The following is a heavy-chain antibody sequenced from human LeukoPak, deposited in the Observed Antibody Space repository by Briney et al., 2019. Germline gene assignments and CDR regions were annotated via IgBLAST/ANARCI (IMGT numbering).Heavy chain of an antibody. CDR3: ARGTLGAWGW. D-gene: IGHD6-19*01. J-gene: IGHJ4*02. V-gene: IGHV3-21*01. Sequence: GGSLRLSYAVSGFTFSSYDMNWVRQAPGKGLEWVSSISSSSNYIHYADSVKGRFTISRDNAKNSLYLQMNSLRAEDTAVYFCARGTLGAWGWWGQGTLVTV. CDR1: GFTFSSYD. CDR2: ISSSSNYI.